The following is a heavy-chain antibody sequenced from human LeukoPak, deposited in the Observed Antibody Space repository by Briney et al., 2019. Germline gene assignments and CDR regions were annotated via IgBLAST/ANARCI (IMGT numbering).Heavy chain of an antibody. CDR1: GYTFTSYY. CDR2: INPSGGST. D-gene: IGHD2-2*01. V-gene: IGHV1-46*01. J-gene: IGHJ5*02. Sequence: ASVKVSCKASGYTFTSYYMDWVRQAPGQGLEWMGIINPSGGSTSYAQKFQGRVTMTRDTSTSTVYMELSSLRSEDTAVYYCAREGSRSSMDDDRAIDPWGQGTLVTVSS. CDR3: AREGSRSSMDDDRAIDP.